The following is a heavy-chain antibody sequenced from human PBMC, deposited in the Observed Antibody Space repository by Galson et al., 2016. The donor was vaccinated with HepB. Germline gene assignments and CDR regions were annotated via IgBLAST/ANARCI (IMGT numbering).Heavy chain of an antibody. Sequence: SLRLSCAASGFIFSSYGMHWVRQAPGKGLEWVARSRNKPSSYTTEYAASVEGRFTISRDESKNSLYLQMSSLKTEDTAVYYCTRAGTSTTYFDNWGQGTLVTVSS. V-gene: IGHV3-72*01. CDR1: GFIFSSYG. J-gene: IGHJ4*02. CDR2: SRNKPSSYTT. CDR3: TRAGTSTTYFDN. D-gene: IGHD2/OR15-2a*01.